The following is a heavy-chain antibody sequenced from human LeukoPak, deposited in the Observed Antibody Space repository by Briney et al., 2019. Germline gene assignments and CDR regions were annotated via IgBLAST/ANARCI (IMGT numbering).Heavy chain of an antibody. CDR1: GYTFTSYD. CDR2: MNPNSGNT. Sequence: ASVKVSCKASGYTFTSYDINWVRQATGQGREWMGWMNPNSGNTGYAQKFQGKVTMTRNTSISTAYMELSSLRSEDTAVYYCARGLHDSSGTLDYWGQGTLVTVSS. J-gene: IGHJ4*02. V-gene: IGHV1-8*01. CDR3: ARGLHDSSGTLDY. D-gene: IGHD3-22*01.